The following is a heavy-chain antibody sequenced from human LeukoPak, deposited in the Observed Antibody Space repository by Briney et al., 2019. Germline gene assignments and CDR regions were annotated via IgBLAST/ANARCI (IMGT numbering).Heavy chain of an antibody. CDR2: IYYSGST. V-gene: IGHV4-61*01. D-gene: IGHD6-19*01. J-gene: IGHJ3*02. CDR3: ARVPGGSGWYLNPVGAFDI. CDR1: GGSVSSGSYY. Sequence: PSETLSLTCTVSGGSVSSGSYYWSWIRQPPGKGLEWIGYIYYSGSTNYNPSLKSRVTISVDTSKNQFSLKLSSVTAADTAVYYCARVPGGSGWYLNPVGAFDIWGQGTMVTVSS.